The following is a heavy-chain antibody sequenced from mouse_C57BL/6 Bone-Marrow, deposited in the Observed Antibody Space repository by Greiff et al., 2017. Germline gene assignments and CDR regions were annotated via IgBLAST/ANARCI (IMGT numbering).Heavy chain of an antibody. CDR3: ASSNWAWFAY. D-gene: IGHD4-1*01. J-gene: IGHJ3*01. Sequence: VQLKEPGAELVRPGTSVKLSCKASGYTFTSYWMHWVKQRPGQGLEWIGVIDPSDSYTNYNQKFKGKATLTVDTSSSTAYMQLSSLTSEDSAVYYCASSNWAWFAYWGQGTLVTVSA. CDR2: IDPSDSYT. CDR1: GYTFTSYW. V-gene: IGHV1-59*01.